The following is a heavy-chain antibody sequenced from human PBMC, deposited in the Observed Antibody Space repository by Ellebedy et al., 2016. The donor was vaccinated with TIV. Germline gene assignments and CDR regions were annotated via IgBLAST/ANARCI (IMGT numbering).Heavy chain of an antibody. D-gene: IGHD3-9*01. CDR2: LSGSGGTT. Sequence: GGSLRLXXAASGFPFSSYAMSWVRQAPGKGLEWVSVLSGSGGTTYYADSVKGRFTISRDNSKNTVYLQMNSLRAEDTAVYYCAKVQGNILTGYFDPPFYYYAMDVWGQGTTVTVSS. J-gene: IGHJ6*02. CDR3: AKVQGNILTGYFDPPFYYYAMDV. CDR1: GFPFSSYA. V-gene: IGHV3-23*01.